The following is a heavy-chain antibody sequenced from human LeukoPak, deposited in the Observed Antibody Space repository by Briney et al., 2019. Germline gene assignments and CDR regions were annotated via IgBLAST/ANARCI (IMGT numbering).Heavy chain of an antibody. CDR2: ISSSSSSI. CDR1: RFTFSSYS. J-gene: IGHJ4*02. V-gene: IGHV3-21*01. Sequence: GGSLRLSCAASRFTFSSYSMIWVRQAPGKGLGWVSSISSSSSSIYYADSVKGRFTISRDNAKNSLYLQMNSLRAEDTAVYYCARASKYYYDSSGYPLDYWGQGTLVTVSS. D-gene: IGHD3-22*01. CDR3: ARASKYYYDSSGYPLDY.